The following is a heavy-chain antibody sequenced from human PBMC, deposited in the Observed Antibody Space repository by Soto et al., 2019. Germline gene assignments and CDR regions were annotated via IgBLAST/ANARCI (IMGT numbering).Heavy chain of an antibody. V-gene: IGHV4-59*01. D-gene: IGHD3-22*01. Sequence: PSETLSLTCTVSGDSIITFYWGWSRQSPGKELEWIGYVYYTGSTNYNPSLKSRVTISVDRSKNQFSLKLTSANAADTAVYYCARGRTVRNYADDSSDYFYFFDYWGQGTQVTVSS. CDR2: VYYTGST. CDR3: ARGRTVRNYADDSSDYFYFFDY. J-gene: IGHJ4*02. CDR1: GDSIITFY.